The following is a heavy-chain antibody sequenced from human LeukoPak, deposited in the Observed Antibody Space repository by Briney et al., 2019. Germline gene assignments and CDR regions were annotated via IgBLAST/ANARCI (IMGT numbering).Heavy chain of an antibody. J-gene: IGHJ5*02. Sequence: PSETLSLTCTVSGGSISIYYWSWIRHPPGKGLEGIGYTYYSGSTNYNPSLKSRVTISVDTSKNQFSRKLSSVTAADTAVYYCARDVGIVGASSWFDPWGQGTLVTVSS. D-gene: IGHD1-26*01. CDR2: TYYSGST. CDR1: GGSISIYY. V-gene: IGHV4-59*01. CDR3: ARDVGIVGASSWFDP.